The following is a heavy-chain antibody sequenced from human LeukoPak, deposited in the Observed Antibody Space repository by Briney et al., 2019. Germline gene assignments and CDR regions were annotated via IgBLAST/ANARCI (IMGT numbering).Heavy chain of an antibody. Sequence: ASVKVSCTASGYTFTSYGISWVRQAPGQGLEWMGWISAYNGNTNYAQKLQGRVTMTTDTSTRTAYMEIRTLRSADTRGYYTARDLRRGGWHGGKFDLWGRGTLVTVSS. J-gene: IGHJ2*01. CDR2: ISAYNGNT. V-gene: IGHV1-18*01. D-gene: IGHD6-19*01. CDR3: ARDLRRGGWHGGKFDL. CDR1: GYTFTSYG.